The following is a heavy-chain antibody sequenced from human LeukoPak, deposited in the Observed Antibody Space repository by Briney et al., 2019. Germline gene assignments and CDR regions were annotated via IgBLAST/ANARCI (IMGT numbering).Heavy chain of an antibody. CDR3: ARVLATTYYDILTGYTSPYYFDY. Sequence: PGGTLRLSCAASGFTFSSYGMSWVRQAPGKGLEWVSAISGSGGSTYYADSVKGRFTISRDNAKNSLYLQMNSLRAEDTAVYYCARVLATTYYDILTGYTSPYYFDYWGQGTLVTVSS. D-gene: IGHD3-9*01. CDR1: GFTFSSYG. J-gene: IGHJ4*02. V-gene: IGHV3-23*01. CDR2: ISGSGGST.